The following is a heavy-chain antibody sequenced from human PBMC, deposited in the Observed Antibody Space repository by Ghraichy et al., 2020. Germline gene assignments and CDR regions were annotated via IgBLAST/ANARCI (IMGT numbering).Heavy chain of an antibody. J-gene: IGHJ6*02. Sequence: ASVKVSCRGSGYTFFTSDICWVRQAPGQGLEWMGWISVYNGHTDYAQKLQGRVTMTADKSRSTAYMELKNLTSDDTAVYYCARSRGGARPDDMDVWGQGTTVTVSS. CDR1: GYTFFTSD. V-gene: IGHV1-18*01. CDR3: ARSRGGARPDDMDV. CDR2: ISVYNGHT.